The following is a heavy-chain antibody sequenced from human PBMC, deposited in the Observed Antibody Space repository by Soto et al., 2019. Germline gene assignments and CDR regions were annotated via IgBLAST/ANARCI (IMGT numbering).Heavy chain of an antibody. CDR1: GYTFTSYG. CDR2: ISAYNGNT. CDR3: ASPQAIAPGRYYGMDV. Sequence: ASVKVSCKASGYTFTSYGISCVRQAPGQGLEWMGWISAYNGNTNYAQKLQGRVTMTTDTSTSTAYMELRSLRSDDTAVYYCASPQAIAPGRYYGMDVWGQGTTVTVSS. V-gene: IGHV1-18*01. J-gene: IGHJ6*02. D-gene: IGHD3-22*01.